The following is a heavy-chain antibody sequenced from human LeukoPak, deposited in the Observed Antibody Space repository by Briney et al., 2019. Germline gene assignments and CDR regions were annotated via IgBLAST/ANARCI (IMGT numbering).Heavy chain of an antibody. J-gene: IGHJ6*03. CDR2: INHDGSST. CDR3: ARDQRIGGKVYYYYYMDV. CDR1: GLTFSTFW. Sequence: GGSLRLSCVASGLTFSTFWMHWVRQAPGKGLVWVSRINHDGSSTNYADSVKGRFTISRDNAKNSLYLQMNSLRAEDTAVYYCARDQRIGGKVYYYYYMDVWGKGTTVTVSS. V-gene: IGHV3-74*01. D-gene: IGHD2/OR15-2a*01.